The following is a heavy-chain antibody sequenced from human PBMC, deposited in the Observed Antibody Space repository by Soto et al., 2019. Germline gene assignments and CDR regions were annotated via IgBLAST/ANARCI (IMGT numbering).Heavy chain of an antibody. Sequence: QLVESGGGLVQPGGSLRLSCAASGFTFSSYSMNWVRQAPGKGLEWVSSISSSSSYIYYADSVKGRFTISRDNAKNSLYLQMNSLRAEDTAVYYCARDIDYYDSSGYYRDYWGQGTLVTVSS. J-gene: IGHJ4*02. D-gene: IGHD3-22*01. CDR2: ISSSSSYI. CDR1: GFTFSSYS. V-gene: IGHV3-21*01. CDR3: ARDIDYYDSSGYYRDY.